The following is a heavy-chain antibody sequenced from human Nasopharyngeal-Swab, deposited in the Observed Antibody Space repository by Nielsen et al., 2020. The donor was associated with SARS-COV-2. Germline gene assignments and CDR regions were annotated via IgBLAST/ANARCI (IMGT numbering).Heavy chain of an antibody. CDR3: ARGGYLGYCTGGVCWENGMDV. CDR1: GYTFTSYG. D-gene: IGHD2-8*02. CDR2: ISAYNGNT. V-gene: IGHV1-18*01. Sequence: ASVKVSCRPSGYTFTSYGISWVRQAPGQRLEWMGWISAYNGNTNYAQKLQGRVTMTTDTSTSTTYMELRSLRSDDTAVYYCARGGYLGYCTGGVCWENGMDVWGQGTTVTVSS. J-gene: IGHJ6*02.